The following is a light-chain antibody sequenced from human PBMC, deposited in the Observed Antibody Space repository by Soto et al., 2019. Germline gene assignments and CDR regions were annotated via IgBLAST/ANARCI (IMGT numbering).Light chain of an antibody. J-gene: IGKJ1*01. CDR2: GAS. CDR1: QSVTNS. V-gene: IGKV3-15*01. Sequence: EIMLTQSPVTLSLSPGERATLSCRASQSVTNSLAWYQQKPGQAPRLLIYGASTRATGIPARFSGSGSGTEFTLTISSLQSEDFAVYYCQQYNNWPPWTFGQGTKVDIK. CDR3: QQYNNWPPWT.